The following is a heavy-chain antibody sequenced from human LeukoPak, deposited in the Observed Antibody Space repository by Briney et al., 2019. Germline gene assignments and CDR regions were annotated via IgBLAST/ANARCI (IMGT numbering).Heavy chain of an antibody. CDR1: GYTLTELS. V-gene: IGHV1-24*01. J-gene: IGHJ4*02. CDR3: ATGGYSSGWYGGGFDY. CDR2: FDPEDGET. D-gene: IGHD6-19*01. Sequence: GASVKVSCKVSGYTLTELSMHWVRQAPGKGLEWMGGFDPEDGETIYAQKFQGRVTMTEDTSTDTAYVELSSLRSEDTAVYYCATGGYSSGWYGGGFDYWGQGTLVTVSS.